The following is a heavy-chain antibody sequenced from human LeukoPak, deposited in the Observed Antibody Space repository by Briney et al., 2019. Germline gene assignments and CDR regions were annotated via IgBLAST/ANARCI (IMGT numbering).Heavy chain of an antibody. CDR3: ARSHSSGWLLFDY. J-gene: IGHJ4*02. CDR2: INPNSGGT. D-gene: IGHD6-19*01. V-gene: IGHV1-2*02. Sequence: ASVKVSCKASGYTFSSSGISWVRQAPGQGLEWMGWINPNSGGTTYAQNFQGRVTMTRDTSISTAYMELSNLRSDDTAMYYCARSHSSGWLLFDYWGQGTLVTVSS. CDR1: GYTFSSSG.